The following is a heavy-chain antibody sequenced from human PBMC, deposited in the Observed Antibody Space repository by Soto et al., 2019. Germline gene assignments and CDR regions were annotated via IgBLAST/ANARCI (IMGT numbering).Heavy chain of an antibody. Sequence: SVKVSCKASGGTFSSYAISWVRQAPGQGLEWMGGIIPIFGTANYAKKFQGRVTITADESTSTAYMELSSLRSEDTAVYYCARGSSSSFSYYYYYGMDVWGQGTTVTVSS. CDR2: IIPIFGTA. CDR1: GGTFSSYA. J-gene: IGHJ6*02. V-gene: IGHV1-69*13. CDR3: ARGSSSSFSYYYYYGMDV. D-gene: IGHD6-6*01.